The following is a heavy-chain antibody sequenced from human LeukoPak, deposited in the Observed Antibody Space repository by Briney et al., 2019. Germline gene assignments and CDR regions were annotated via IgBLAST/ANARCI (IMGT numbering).Heavy chain of an antibody. CDR1: GGSISSYY. V-gene: IGHV4-4*09. D-gene: IGHD3-16*01. CDR3: ARGFGGARPTYYYYYMDV. Sequence: PSETLSLTCTVSGGSISSYYWSWIRQPPGKGLEWIGYIYTSGSTNYNPSLKSRVTISVDTSKNQFSLKLSSVTAADTAVYYCARGFGGARPTYYYYYMDVWGKGTTVTASS. J-gene: IGHJ6*03. CDR2: IYTSGST.